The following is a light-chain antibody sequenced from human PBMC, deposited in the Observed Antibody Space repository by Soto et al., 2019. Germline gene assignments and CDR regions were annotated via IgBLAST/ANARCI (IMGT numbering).Light chain of an antibody. V-gene: IGLV2-23*03. CDR2: DGS. CDR3: CSYAGSSTLVV. J-gene: IGLJ2*01. CDR1: SSDIGSYNL. Sequence: QSVLTQPASVSGSPGQSITISCTGTSSDIGSYNLVSWYQQHPGKAPKVRIYDGSKRPSGVSNRFSGSKSGNTASLTISGLQAEDEADYYCCSYAGSSTLVVFCGGTKLTVL.